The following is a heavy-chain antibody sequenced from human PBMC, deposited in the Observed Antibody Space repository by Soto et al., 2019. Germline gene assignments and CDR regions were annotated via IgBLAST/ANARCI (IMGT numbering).Heavy chain of an antibody. V-gene: IGHV3-30*18. CDR3: AKPLHYCISTSCYVLNYYYYYYGMDV. CDR2: ISYDGSNK. J-gene: IGHJ6*02. CDR1: GFTFSSYG. D-gene: IGHD2-2*01. Sequence: LRLSCAASGFTFSSYGMHWVRQAPGKGLEWVAVISYDGSNKYYADSVKGRFTISRDNSKNTLYLQMNSLRAEDTAVYYCAKPLHYCISTSCYVLNYYYYYYGMDVWGQGTTVTVSS.